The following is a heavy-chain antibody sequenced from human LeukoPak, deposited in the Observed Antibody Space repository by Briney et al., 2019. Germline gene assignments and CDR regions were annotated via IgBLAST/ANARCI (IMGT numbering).Heavy chain of an antibody. D-gene: IGHD3-22*01. CDR3: AKGVVVVATYFQY. Sequence: GGSLRLSCAASGFTFSSYWMSWVRQAPGKGLEWVANIKQDGSEKYYVDSVKGRFTISRDNSKNTLYLQMNSLRAEDTAVYYCAKGVVVVATYFQYWGQGTLVTVSS. V-gene: IGHV3-7*01. CDR1: GFTFSSYW. J-gene: IGHJ1*01. CDR2: IKQDGSEK.